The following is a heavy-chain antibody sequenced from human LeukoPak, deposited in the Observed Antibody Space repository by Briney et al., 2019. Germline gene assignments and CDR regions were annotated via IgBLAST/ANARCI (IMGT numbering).Heavy chain of an antibody. CDR3: ANWASSSDWKGSFGY. J-gene: IGHJ4*02. CDR2: ISGSSGRT. V-gene: IGHV3-23*01. CDR1: GFTISSRG. Sequence: GGSLTLSCVVSGFTISSRGMNWVRQPPGKGLEWVSCISGSSGRTDYEDSVKGRFTISRDNSKSTLYLPMNRLTAEDTAVYYCANWASSSDWKGSFGYWGQGTLVIVSS. D-gene: IGHD6-19*01.